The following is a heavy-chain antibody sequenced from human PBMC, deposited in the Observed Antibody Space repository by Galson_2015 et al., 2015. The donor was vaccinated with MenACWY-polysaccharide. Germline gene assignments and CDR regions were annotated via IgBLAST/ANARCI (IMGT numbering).Heavy chain of an antibody. V-gene: IGHV4-31*11. Sequence: TLSLTCAVSGASITSGGYFWSWIRPHPGKGLEWIASISYGGGTYYNPSLKSRVTISVDTPNNQFSLKLNSVTAAETAVYYCARGGRAVSNRNWFDPWGQGTLVTVSP. CDR2: ISYGGGT. CDR1: GASITSGGYF. D-gene: IGHD3-16*01. J-gene: IGHJ5*02. CDR3: ARGGRAVSNRNWFDP.